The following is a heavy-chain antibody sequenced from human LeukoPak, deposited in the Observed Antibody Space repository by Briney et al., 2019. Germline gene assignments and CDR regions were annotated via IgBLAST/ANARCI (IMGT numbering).Heavy chain of an antibody. CDR2: ISHSGST. J-gene: IGHJ6*03. CDR1: GYSISSGFY. V-gene: IGHV4-38-2*02. Sequence: PSETLSLTCTVSGYSISSGFYWGWIRQPPGKGLEWIGSISHSGSTYYNLSLKSRVTISVDTSKNQFSLKLSSVTAADTAVYYCARVDYGRTVTGYMDVWGKGTTVTISS. CDR3: ARVDYGRTVTGYMDV. D-gene: IGHD4-17*01.